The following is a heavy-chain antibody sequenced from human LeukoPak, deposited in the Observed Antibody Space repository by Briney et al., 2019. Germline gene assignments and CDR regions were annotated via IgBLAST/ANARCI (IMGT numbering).Heavy chain of an antibody. D-gene: IGHD2-21*01. Sequence: GGSLRLSCAASGFTFSSYTMNWVRQAPGKGLQWVSTVSASSDIHYSDSVKGRFTISRDNARNSLYLQMNSLRDEDTAVYYCAPQQGRNLVNYFDYWGQGTLVIVSS. J-gene: IGHJ4*02. CDR3: APQQGRNLVNYFDY. CDR1: GFTFSSYT. CDR2: VSASSDI. V-gene: IGHV3-48*02.